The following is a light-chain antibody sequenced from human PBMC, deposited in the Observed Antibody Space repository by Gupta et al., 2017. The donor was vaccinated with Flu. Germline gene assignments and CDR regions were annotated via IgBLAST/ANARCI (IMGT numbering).Light chain of an antibody. J-gene: IGLJ2*01. CDR1: RNGGYSY. V-gene: IGLV2-14*01. Sequence: QSALTHSASVSASPGESITISCTEIRNGGYSYGSCYQHPPANAPKLMIYEVSNRPLGVSNRFSGTKAGNTASPTTSGLQAEEEADYYCTSDITFSGLVFGGGTKLTVL. CDR3: TSDITFSGLV. CDR2: EVS.